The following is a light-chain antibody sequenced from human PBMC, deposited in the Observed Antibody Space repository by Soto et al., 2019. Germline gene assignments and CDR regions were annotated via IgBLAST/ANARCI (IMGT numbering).Light chain of an antibody. Sequence: DIQMTQSPSSLSASVGDRVTITCRASQGVSSHVSWLQQKPGKAPKSLIYEASSLQSGVPSKFRGSGSGTDFTLTISSLQPEDFATYYYLQYNSYPRTFGQGTMLEIK. CDR3: LQYNSYPRT. J-gene: IGKJ2*01. CDR2: EAS. CDR1: QGVSSH. V-gene: IGKV1-16*02.